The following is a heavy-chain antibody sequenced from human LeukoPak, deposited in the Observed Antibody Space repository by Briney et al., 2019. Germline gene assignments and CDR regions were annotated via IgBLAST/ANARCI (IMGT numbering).Heavy chain of an antibody. J-gene: IGHJ5*02. CDR2: ISSSGSTI. CDR1: GFTFSDYY. Sequence: PGGSLRLSCAASGFTFSDYYMSWIRQAPGKGLEGVSYISSSGSTIYYADSVKGRFTISRDNAKNSLYLQMNSLRAEDTAVYYCARASSSSSWFDWFDPWGQGTLVTVSS. CDR3: ARASSSSSWFDWFDP. D-gene: IGHD2-2*01. V-gene: IGHV3-11*01.